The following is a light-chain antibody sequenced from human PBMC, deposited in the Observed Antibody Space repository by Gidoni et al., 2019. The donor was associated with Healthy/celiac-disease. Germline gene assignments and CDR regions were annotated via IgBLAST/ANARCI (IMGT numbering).Light chain of an antibody. Sequence: DRQMPQPPSSLSASVGDRVTITCRASQSISSYLNWYQQKPGKAPKLLTYAASSLQSGVPSRFSGSGSGTDFTLTISSLQPEDFATYYCQQSYSNPPTFGQGTKVEIK. CDR1: QSISSY. J-gene: IGKJ1*01. CDR3: QQSYSNPPT. CDR2: AAS. V-gene: IGKV1-39*01.